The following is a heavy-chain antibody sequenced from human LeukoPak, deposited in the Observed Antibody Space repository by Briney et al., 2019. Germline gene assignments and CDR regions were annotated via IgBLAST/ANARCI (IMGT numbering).Heavy chain of an antibody. CDR3: ARAGDVDTAMVFQYFDY. CDR1: GFTFSSYS. D-gene: IGHD5-18*01. Sequence: GGSLRLSCAASGFTFSSYSMNWVRQAPGKGLEWVSSISSSSSYIYYADSVKGPFTISRDNAKNSLYLQMNSLRAEDTAVYYCARAGDVDTAMVFQYFDYWGQGTLVTVSS. J-gene: IGHJ4*02. V-gene: IGHV3-21*01. CDR2: ISSSSSYI.